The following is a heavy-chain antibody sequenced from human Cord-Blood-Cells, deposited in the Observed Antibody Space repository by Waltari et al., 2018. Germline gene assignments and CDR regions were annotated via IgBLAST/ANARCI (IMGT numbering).Heavy chain of an antibody. Sequence: QVQLQESGPGLVKPSQTLSLTCTVSGGSISRGGYYWSWIRQHPGKGLEWIGYIYYSGSTYYNPSLKSRVTISVDTSKNQFSLKLSSVTAADTAVYYCARANTIDTPPVMVQGVITPQYYFDYWGQGTLVTVSS. CDR1: GGSISRGGYY. J-gene: IGHJ4*02. V-gene: IGHV4-31*03. D-gene: IGHD3-10*01. CDR3: ARANTIDTPPVMVQGVITPQYYFDY. CDR2: IYYSGST.